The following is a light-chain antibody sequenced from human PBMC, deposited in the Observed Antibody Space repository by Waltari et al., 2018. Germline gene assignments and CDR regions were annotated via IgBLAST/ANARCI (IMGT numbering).Light chain of an antibody. CDR1: SSNIGAGYD. Sequence: QSVLTQPPSVSGAPGQRVTIPCTGSSSNIGAGYDVHWYQQLPGTAPKLLNDGNSKRPSAVPDRVSGYKSCTSASLAITGLQAEDEADYYCQSYDSSLSWVFGGGTKLTVL. V-gene: IGLV1-40*01. J-gene: IGLJ2*01. CDR2: GNS. CDR3: QSYDSSLSWV.